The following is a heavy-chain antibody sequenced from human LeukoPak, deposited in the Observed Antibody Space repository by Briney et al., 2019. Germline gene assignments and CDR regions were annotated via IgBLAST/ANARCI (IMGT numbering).Heavy chain of an antibody. J-gene: IGHJ4*02. CDR3: ASSAYAMFDY. V-gene: IGHV3-66*01. D-gene: IGHD2-8*01. CDR2: IYSGGTT. CDR1: GFTVSNNY. Sequence: PGGSLRLSCEASGFTVSNNYTNWVRQAPGKGLEWVSVIYSGGTTYYADSVKGRFTISRDNSKNTLYLQMNSLRAEDTAVYYCASSAYAMFDYWGQGTLVTVSS.